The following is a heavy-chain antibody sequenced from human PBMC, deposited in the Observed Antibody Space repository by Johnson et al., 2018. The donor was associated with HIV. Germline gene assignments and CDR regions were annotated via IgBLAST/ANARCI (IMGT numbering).Heavy chain of an antibody. J-gene: IGHJ3*02. Sequence: EVQLVESGGGLVQPGGSLRLSCAASGFTFSSYWMSWVRQAPGKGLEWVANIKQDGSEKYYVDSVKGRFTISRDNAKNSLYLQMNSLRAEDTAVYYCARDGYSGSYLVSLDAFDIWCQGTMVTVSS. CDR3: ARDGYSGSYLVSLDAFDI. CDR1: GFTFSSYW. V-gene: IGHV3-7*05. CDR2: IKQDGSEK. D-gene: IGHD1-26*01.